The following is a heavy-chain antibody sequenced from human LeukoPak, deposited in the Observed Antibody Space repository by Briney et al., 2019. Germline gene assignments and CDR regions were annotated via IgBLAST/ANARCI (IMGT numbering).Heavy chain of an antibody. D-gene: IGHD5-18*01. Sequence: SETLSLTCTVSGGSISSYYWSWIRQPAGKGLERIGRIYTSGSTNYNPSLKSRVTMSVDTSKNQFSLKLSSVTAADTAVYYCARALPGYSYGSYYFDYWGQGTLVTVSS. V-gene: IGHV4-4*07. J-gene: IGHJ4*02. CDR2: IYTSGST. CDR3: ARALPGYSYGSYYFDY. CDR1: GGSISSYY.